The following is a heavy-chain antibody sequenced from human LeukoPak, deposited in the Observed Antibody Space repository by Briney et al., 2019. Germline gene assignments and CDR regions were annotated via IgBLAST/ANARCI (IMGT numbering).Heavy chain of an antibody. J-gene: IGHJ4*02. CDR1: GFTFSSYD. D-gene: IGHD3-22*01. V-gene: IGHV3-13*01. Sequence: PGGSLRLSCAASGFTFSSYDMHWVRQATGKSLEWVSAIGTAGDTYYPGSVKGRLTISRENAKNSLYLQMNSLRAGDTAVYYCARGPSIYYDSSGYYLDYWGQGTLVTVSS. CDR2: IGTAGDT. CDR3: ARGPSIYYDSSGYYLDY.